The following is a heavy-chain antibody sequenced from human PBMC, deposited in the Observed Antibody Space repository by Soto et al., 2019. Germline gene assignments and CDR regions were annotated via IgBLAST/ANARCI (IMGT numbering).Heavy chain of an antibody. J-gene: IGHJ6*02. CDR2: IIPIFGTA. D-gene: IGHD3-22*01. Sequence: SVKVSCKASGGTFSSYAISWVRQAPGQGLEWMGGIIPIFGTANYAQKFQGRVTITADESTSTAYMELSSLRSEDTAVYYCAFYYDSSGYIPVHPRPLGVWGQGTTVTVSS. V-gene: IGHV1-69*13. CDR1: GGTFSSYA. CDR3: AFYYDSSGYIPVHPRPLGV.